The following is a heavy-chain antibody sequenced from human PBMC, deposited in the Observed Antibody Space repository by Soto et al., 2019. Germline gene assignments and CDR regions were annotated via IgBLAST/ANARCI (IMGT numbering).Heavy chain of an antibody. V-gene: IGHV3-48*02. CDR3: ARDRSAGGYYYYYGMDV. Sequence: LRLSCAASGFTFSSYSMNWVRQAPGKGLEWVSYISSSSSTIYYADSVKGRFTISRDNAKNSLYLQMNSLRDEDTAVYYCARDRSAGGYYYYYGMDVWGQGTTVTVSS. CDR2: ISSSSSTI. J-gene: IGHJ6*02. CDR1: GFTFSSYS.